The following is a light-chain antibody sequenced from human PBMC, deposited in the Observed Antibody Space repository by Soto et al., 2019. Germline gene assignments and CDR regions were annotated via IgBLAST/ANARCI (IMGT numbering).Light chain of an antibody. Sequence: DIVMTQTPLSSPVTIGQPASISCRSSQSLLDSDGDTYLSWLQQRPGKPPRLLIYKSSSRFSGVPDRFSGSGEGTDFTLNISSVAVEDVGVYYCMQDTQFPHTFGQRTKLEI. J-gene: IGKJ2*01. CDR1: QSLLDSDGDTY. CDR2: KSS. V-gene: IGKV2-24*01. CDR3: MQDTQFPHT.